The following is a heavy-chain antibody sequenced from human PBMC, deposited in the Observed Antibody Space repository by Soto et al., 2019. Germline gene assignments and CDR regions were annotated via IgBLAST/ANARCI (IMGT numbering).Heavy chain of an antibody. J-gene: IGHJ4*02. V-gene: IGHV3-30-3*02. CDR3: AKPVPPSIAAAGTSPDY. Sequence: PGGSLRLSCAASGFTFSSYAMHWVRQAPGMGLEWVAVISYDGSNKYYADSVKGRFTISRDNSKNTLYLQMNSLRAEDTAVYYCAKPVPPSIAAAGTSPDYWGQGTLVTVSS. CDR2: ISYDGSNK. CDR1: GFTFSSYA. D-gene: IGHD6-13*01.